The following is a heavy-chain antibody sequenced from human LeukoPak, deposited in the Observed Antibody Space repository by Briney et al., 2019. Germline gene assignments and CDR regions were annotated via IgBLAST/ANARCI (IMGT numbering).Heavy chain of an antibody. CDR2: ISAYNGNT. Sequence: ASVKVSCKASGYSFTGYGISWVRQAPGQGLEWMGWISAYNGNTNYAQNFQGRVTMTADTSTSTAYMEMRSLRSDDTAVYYCARGWGYCSGASCSPLPAYWGQGTLVTVSS. V-gene: IGHV1-18*01. J-gene: IGHJ4*02. CDR1: GYSFTGYG. D-gene: IGHD2-15*01. CDR3: ARGWGYCSGASCSPLPAY.